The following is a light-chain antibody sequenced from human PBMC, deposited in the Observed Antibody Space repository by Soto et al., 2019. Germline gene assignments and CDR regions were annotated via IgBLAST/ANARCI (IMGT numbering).Light chain of an antibody. Sequence: EIVLTQSPGTLSLSPGERATLSCRASQSVSSSYLAWYQQKPGQAPRLLIYGASSRATGISDRFSGSGSGTDFTLTICRLEPEDFAVYYCQQYGSSPRTFGQGTKVEIK. J-gene: IGKJ1*01. V-gene: IGKV3-20*01. CDR2: GAS. CDR3: QQYGSSPRT. CDR1: QSVSSSY.